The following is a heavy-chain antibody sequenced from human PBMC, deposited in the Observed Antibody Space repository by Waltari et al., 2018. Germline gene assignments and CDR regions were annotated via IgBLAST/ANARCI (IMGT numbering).Heavy chain of an antibody. V-gene: IGHV3-30*18. CDR2: ISSDGSGK. J-gene: IGHJ5*02. Sequence: QVEESGGGVVQPGGSLRLSCVASGYPFNNYGMHWARQAPGKVLEWLAVISSDGSGKYYSDSVKGRFTMSRDNSKNMVYLQMNSLRPEDTAVYYCAKAGGIYNYPLDPWGQGTLVTVSS. CDR1: GYPFNNYG. D-gene: IGHD1-26*01. CDR3: AKAGGIYNYPLDP.